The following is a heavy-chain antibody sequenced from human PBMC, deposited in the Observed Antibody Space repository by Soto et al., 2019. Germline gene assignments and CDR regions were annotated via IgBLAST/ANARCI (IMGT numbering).Heavy chain of an antibody. J-gene: IGHJ6*02. CDR1: GFTFSSYA. V-gene: IGHV3-23*01. D-gene: IGHD6-13*01. CDR2: ISGSGGST. Sequence: GGSLRLSCAASGFTFSSYAMSWVRQAPGKGLEWVSAISGSGGSTYYADSVKGRFTISRDNSKNTLYLQMNSLRAEDTAVYYCEAAAGTFYYYGMDVWGQGTTVTVS. CDR3: EAAAGTFYYYGMDV.